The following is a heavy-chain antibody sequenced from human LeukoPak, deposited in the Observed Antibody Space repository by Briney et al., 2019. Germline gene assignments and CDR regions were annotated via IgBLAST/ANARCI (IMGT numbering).Heavy chain of an antibody. D-gene: IGHD5-12*01. J-gene: IGHJ4*02. CDR2: ISAYNGNT. Sequence: ASVKVSCKASGYTFTSYGISWVRQAPGQGLEWMGWISAYNGNTNYAQKLQGRVTMTTDTSTSTVYMELSSLRSEDTAVYYCARPHEDIVATSPLNRFDYWGQGTLVTVSS. CDR3: ARPHEDIVATSPLNRFDY. CDR1: GYTFTSYG. V-gene: IGHV1-18*01.